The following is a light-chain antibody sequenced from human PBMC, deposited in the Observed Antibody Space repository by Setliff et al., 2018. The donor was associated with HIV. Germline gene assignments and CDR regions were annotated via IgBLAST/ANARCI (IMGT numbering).Light chain of an antibody. CDR1: SSDIGAGYD. CDR3: QSYDTSLSGV. CDR2: GNI. Sequence: QSALAQPPSVSGAPGQRVTISCTGSSSDIGAGYDVQWYQQLPGTAPKLLIYGNINRPSGVPDRFSGSKSGTSASLAITGLQAEDEADYYCQSYDTSLSGVFGTGTKGTVL. J-gene: IGLJ1*01. V-gene: IGLV1-40*01.